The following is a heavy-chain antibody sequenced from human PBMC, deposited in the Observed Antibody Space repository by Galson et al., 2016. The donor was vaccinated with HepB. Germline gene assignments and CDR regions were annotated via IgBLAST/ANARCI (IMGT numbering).Heavy chain of an antibody. CDR3: ARDFITISGVVVNGAFDI. CDR1: GDSVSSNTAV. CDR2: TYYRSKWYN. J-gene: IGHJ3*02. V-gene: IGHV6-1*01. D-gene: IGHD3-3*01. Sequence: CAISGDSVSSNTAVWNWIRQSPSRGLEWLGRTYYRSKWYNDYAVSVTSRITINSDTSKNHFSLQLNSVTPEDTAVYYCARDFITISGVVVNGAFDIWGQGTTVTVSS.